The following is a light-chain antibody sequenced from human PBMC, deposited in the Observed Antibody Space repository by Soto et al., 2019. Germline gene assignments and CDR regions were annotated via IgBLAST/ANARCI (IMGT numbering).Light chain of an antibody. V-gene: IGLV3-25*03. Sequence: SYEPTQPPSVSVSPGQTARMTCSGDALPKQYAYWYQQKPGQAPVLVIYKDSERPSGIPERFSGSSSGTTVTLTISGVQAEDEADYYCQSADSSGTYRVFGTGTKLTVL. CDR1: ALPKQY. CDR2: KDS. J-gene: IGLJ1*01. CDR3: QSADSSGTYRV.